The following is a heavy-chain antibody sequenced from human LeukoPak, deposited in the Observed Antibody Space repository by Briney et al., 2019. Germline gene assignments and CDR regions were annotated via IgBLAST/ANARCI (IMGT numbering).Heavy chain of an antibody. CDR3: AADGAGFDT. V-gene: IGHV3-11*01. CDR1: GFTFNDYY. CDR2: INIGGTNT. D-gene: IGHD5-24*01. Sequence: PGGSLRLSCAASGFTFNDYYMSWIRQAPAKGLEWFSYINIGGTNTHYADSVKGRFTISRDNAKKSLYLEMNILRAEDTAVYYCAADGAGFDTWGQGVLVTVSS. J-gene: IGHJ5*02.